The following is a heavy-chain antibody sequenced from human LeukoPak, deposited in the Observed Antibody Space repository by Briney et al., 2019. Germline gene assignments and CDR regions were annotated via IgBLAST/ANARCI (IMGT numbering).Heavy chain of an antibody. J-gene: IGHJ4*02. CDR2: IYHSGST. Sequence: SETLSLTCAVSGGSISSSNWWSWVRQPPGKGLEWVGEIYHSGSTNYNPSLKSRVTISVDKSKNQFSLKLTSVTAADAAVYYCARDLWFGESRKYYFDYWGQGALVTVSS. CDR1: GGSISSSNW. V-gene: IGHV4-4*02. D-gene: IGHD3-10*01. CDR3: ARDLWFGESRKYYFDY.